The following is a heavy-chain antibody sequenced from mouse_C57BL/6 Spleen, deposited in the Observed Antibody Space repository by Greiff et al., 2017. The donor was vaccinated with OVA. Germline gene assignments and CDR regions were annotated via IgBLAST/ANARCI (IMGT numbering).Heavy chain of an antibody. J-gene: IGHJ2*01. V-gene: IGHV1-61*01. CDR3: ARSNWDVYFDY. CDR2: IYPSDSET. D-gene: IGHD4-1*02. Sequence: QVQLKESGAELVRPGSSVKLSCKASGYTFTSYWLHWVKQRPGQGLEWIGNIYPSDSETHYNQKFKDKATLTVDKASSTAYMQLSSLTSEDSAVYYCARSNWDVYFDYWGQGTTLTVSS. CDR1: GYTFTSYW.